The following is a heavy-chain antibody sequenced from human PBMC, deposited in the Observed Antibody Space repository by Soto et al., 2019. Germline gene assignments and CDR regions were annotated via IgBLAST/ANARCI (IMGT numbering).Heavy chain of an antibody. CDR1: GFTVSGYA. CDR2: IRNNGDTT. J-gene: IGHJ4*02. CDR3: AKDSHDWIQGYFDS. Sequence: WGSLRLSCAASGFTVSGYAISCFRHAPGKGLEWVSAIRNNGDTTYYADSVKGRFIISRDNSKNMLYLEMNSLRPEDTAVYYCAKDSHDWIQGYFDSWGQGTLVTVSS. V-gene: IGHV3-23*01. D-gene: IGHD5-18*01.